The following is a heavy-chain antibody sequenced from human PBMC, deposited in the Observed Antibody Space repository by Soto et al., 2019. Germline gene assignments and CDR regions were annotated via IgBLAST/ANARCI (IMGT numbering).Heavy chain of an antibody. J-gene: IGHJ6*02. V-gene: IGHV3-21*01. Sequence: EVQLVESGGGLVKPGGSLRLSCAASGFTFSSYSMNWVRQAPGKGLEWVSSISSSSSYIYYADSVKGRFTISRDNAKNSLYLQMNSLRDEVTAVYYCARDWGIQLYKLLPYYYYYYGMDVWGQGTTVTVSS. D-gene: IGHD2-15*01. CDR3: ARDWGIQLYKLLPYYYYYYGMDV. CDR1: GFTFSSYS. CDR2: ISSSSSYI.